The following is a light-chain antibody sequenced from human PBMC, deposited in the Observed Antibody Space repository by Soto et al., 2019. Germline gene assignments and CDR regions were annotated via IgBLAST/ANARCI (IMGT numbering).Light chain of an antibody. CDR2: EVS. CDR3: SSYTSSSTL. V-gene: IGLV2-14*01. CDR1: SSDVGSHNY. Sequence: QSALTQPASVSGSPGQSITISCTGTSSDVGSHNYVSWYQQHPGKAPKLMIYEVSDRPSGISSRFSGSKSGNTASLTISGLQTEDEADYYCSSYTSSSTLFVTGTKVTVL. J-gene: IGLJ1*01.